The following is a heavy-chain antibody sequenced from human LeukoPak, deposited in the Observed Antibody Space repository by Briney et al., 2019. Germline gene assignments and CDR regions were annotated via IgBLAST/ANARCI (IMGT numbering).Heavy chain of an antibody. Sequence: GGSLRLSCAASGLTFRNYAMSWVRQAPGKGLEWVSVICANDGNTYYADVVKGRFTISRDNSKDTLYLQMDSLRAEDTAVYYCAKGSGSSCYSPCDYWGQGILVTVSS. D-gene: IGHD2-15*01. CDR1: GLTFRNYA. CDR2: ICANDGNT. V-gene: IGHV3-23*01. J-gene: IGHJ4*02. CDR3: AKGSGSSCYSPCDY.